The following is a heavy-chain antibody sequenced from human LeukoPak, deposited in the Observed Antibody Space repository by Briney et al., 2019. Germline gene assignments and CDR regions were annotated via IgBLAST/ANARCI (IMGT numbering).Heavy chain of an antibody. CDR2: IYYSGST. CDR1: DGSISSSTYY. J-gene: IGHJ4*02. CDR3: VRGSTLRHYQY. D-gene: IGHD3-16*01. Sequence: SETLSLTCTVSDGSISSSTYYWGWIRRPPGEGLEWIGSIYYSGSTYYNPSLKSRVTVSVDTSKNQFSLKLSSVTAADTAVYYCVRGSTLRHYQYWGQGTLVTVSS. V-gene: IGHV4-39*01.